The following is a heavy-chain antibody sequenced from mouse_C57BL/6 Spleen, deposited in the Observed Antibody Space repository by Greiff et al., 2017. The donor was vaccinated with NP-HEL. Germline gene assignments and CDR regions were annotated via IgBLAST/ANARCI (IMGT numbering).Heavy chain of an antibody. CDR1: GYTFTDYN. Sequence: VQLQQSGPELVKPGASVKMSCKASGYTFTDYNMHWVKQSHGKSLEWIGYINPNNGGTSYNQKFKGKATLTVNKSSSTAYMELRSLTSEDSAVYYCARERVYYDPFDYWGQGTTLTVSS. D-gene: IGHD2-4*01. J-gene: IGHJ2*01. V-gene: IGHV1-22*01. CDR2: INPNNGGT. CDR3: ARERVYYDPFDY.